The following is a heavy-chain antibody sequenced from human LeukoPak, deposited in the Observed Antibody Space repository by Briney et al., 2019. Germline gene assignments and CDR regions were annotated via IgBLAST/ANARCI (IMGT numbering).Heavy chain of an antibody. J-gene: IGHJ6*02. V-gene: IGHV1-18*01. Sequence: ASVKVSCKASGYTFTINGISWVRQAPGQGLEWLGWISANSGNTIYAERFQGRVTMARDTVTSTAYLELSSLRSDDTAVYYCAGTRDKGYCSGGSCYGYYYYGMDVWGQGTTVTVSS. CDR1: GYTFTING. D-gene: IGHD2-15*01. CDR3: AGTRDKGYCSGGSCYGYYYYGMDV. CDR2: ISANSGNT.